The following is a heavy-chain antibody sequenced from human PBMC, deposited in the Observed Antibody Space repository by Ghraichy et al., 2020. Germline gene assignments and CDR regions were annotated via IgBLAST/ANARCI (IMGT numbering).Heavy chain of an antibody. CDR1: GYTFTTYG. CDR3: ARVDNGASY. Sequence: ASVKVSCKASGYTFTTYGMSWVRQAPGQGLEWMGWISGYSGYTNYAQNFQGRVTMTTDTSTSTAYMYLRSLRSDDTAVYYCARVDNGASYWGQGTLVTVSS. V-gene: IGHV1-18*04. CDR2: ISGYSGYT. J-gene: IGHJ4*02. D-gene: IGHD4-17*01.